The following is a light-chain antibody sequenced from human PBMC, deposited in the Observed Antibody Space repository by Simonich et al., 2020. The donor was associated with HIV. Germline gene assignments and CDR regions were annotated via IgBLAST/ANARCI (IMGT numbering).Light chain of an antibody. J-gene: IGLJ2*01. CDR2: DVS. V-gene: IGLV2-14*01. CDR3: SSYTGSNTVV. Sequence: QSSLTQPASVSGSPGQSITISCNGTSSDVGVFNYVSRYQQHPGKAPKLMIDDVSKRPSGVSNRFSASKSGNTASLTISGLQARDEAYYYCSSYTGSNTVVFGGGTKLTVL. CDR1: SSDVGVFNY.